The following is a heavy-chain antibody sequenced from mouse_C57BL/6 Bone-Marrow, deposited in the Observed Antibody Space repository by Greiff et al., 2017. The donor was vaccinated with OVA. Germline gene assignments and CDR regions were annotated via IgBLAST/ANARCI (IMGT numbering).Heavy chain of an antibody. CDR1: GYTFTSYW. Sequence: QVQLQQSGAELVMPGASVKLSCKASGYTFTSYWMHWVKQRPGQGLEWIGEIDPSDSYTYYNQKFKGKSTLTVDKSSSTAYMQLSSLTSEDSAVYYCARWGKRVWFDYWGQGTTLTVSS. CDR3: ARWGKRVWFDY. J-gene: IGHJ2*01. CDR2: IDPSDSYT. V-gene: IGHV1-69*01.